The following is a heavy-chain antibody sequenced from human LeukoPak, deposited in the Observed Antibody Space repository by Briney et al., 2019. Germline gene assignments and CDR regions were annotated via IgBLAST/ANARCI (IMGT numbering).Heavy chain of an antibody. CDR3: VRFGVNYDMDV. Sequence: SETLSLTCSVSGGSVSGYYWTCVRQPPGKGLEWIGQIHYSGRADYNPSLKSRITMSVDPSRNQISLKLSSVPAADPAIYYCVRFGVNYDMDVWGQGTTVTVFS. D-gene: IGHD3-16*01. V-gene: IGHV4-59*02. CDR1: GGSVSGYY. CDR2: IHYSGRA. J-gene: IGHJ6*02.